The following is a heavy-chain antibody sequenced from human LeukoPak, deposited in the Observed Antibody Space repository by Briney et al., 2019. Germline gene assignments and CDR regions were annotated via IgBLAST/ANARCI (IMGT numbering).Heavy chain of an antibody. D-gene: IGHD6-13*01. CDR1: GFTFSSYS. Sequence: PGGSLRLSCAASGFTFSSYSMNWVRQAPGKGLEWVSNIDSRSSTIYYADSVKGRFTISRDNAKNSLYPQMDSLRAEDSAVYYCARYWSSWSADYWGQGTLVTVSS. CDR3: ARYWSSWSADY. V-gene: IGHV3-48*01. J-gene: IGHJ4*02. CDR2: IDSRSSTI.